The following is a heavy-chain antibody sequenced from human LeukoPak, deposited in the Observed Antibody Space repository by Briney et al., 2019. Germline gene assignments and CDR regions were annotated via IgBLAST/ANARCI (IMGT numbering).Heavy chain of an antibody. Sequence: SETLSLTCTVSGGSISSSSYYWGWIRQPPGKGLEWIGSIYYSGGTYYNPSLKSRVTISVDTSKNQFSLKLSSVTAADTAVYYCAREGYDFWNAFDIWGQGTMVTVSS. D-gene: IGHD3-3*01. J-gene: IGHJ3*02. V-gene: IGHV4-39*07. CDR2: IYYSGGT. CDR3: AREGYDFWNAFDI. CDR1: GGSISSSSYY.